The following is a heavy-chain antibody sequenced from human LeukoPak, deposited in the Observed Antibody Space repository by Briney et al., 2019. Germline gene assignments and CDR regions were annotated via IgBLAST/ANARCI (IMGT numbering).Heavy chain of an antibody. Sequence: ASVTVSCTASGYTFTSYGISWVRQASGQGLEWMGWISAYNGNTNYAQKLQGRVTMTTDTSTSTAYMELRSLGSDDTAVYYCARDYPYYDFLDPWGQGTLVTVSS. V-gene: IGHV1-18*01. CDR1: GYTFTSYG. D-gene: IGHD3-3*01. CDR2: ISAYNGNT. J-gene: IGHJ5*02. CDR3: ARDYPYYDFLDP.